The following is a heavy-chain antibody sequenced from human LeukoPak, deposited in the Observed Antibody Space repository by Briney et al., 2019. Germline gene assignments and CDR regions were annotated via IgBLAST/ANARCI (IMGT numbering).Heavy chain of an antibody. J-gene: IGHJ3*02. CDR3: AKVKANREAFDI. D-gene: IGHD1-26*01. CDR2: ISGSGGST. V-gene: IGHV3-23*01. Sequence: PGGSLRLSCAASGFTFRSDTTSWVPHAPRKGREWGSAISGSGGSTYYADSVKGRFIIYRDNSKNALYVQMNRLRAEDRAVYYCAKVKANREAFDIWLQGTMV. CDR1: GFTFRSDT.